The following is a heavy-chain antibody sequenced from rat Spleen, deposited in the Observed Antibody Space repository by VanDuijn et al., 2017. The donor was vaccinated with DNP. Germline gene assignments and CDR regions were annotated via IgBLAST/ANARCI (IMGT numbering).Heavy chain of an antibody. Sequence: EVQLVESGGGLVQPGRSLKLSCAASGFTFSNYYMAWVRQAPRKGLEWVATIHSDGSSTYYRDSVKGRFTISRDNAKSTLYLQMDSLRSEDTATYYCARPPAYWGQGTLVTVSS. J-gene: IGHJ3*01. CDR1: GFTFSNYY. V-gene: IGHV5-25*01. CDR2: IHSDGSST. CDR3: ARPPAY.